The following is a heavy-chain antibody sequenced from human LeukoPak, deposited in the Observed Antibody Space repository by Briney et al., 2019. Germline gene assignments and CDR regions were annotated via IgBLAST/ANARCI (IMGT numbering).Heavy chain of an antibody. CDR3: AREAAGGGYNWFDP. V-gene: IGHV3-21*01. CDR1: GFSFSDFA. D-gene: IGHD6-13*01. CDR2: VSGSSSYI. Sequence: GGSLRLSCAASGFSFSDFAMNWVRQAPGKGLEWVSAVSGSSSYIYYADSVKGRFTISRDNAKNSLYLQMNSLRAEDTAVYYCAREAAGGGYNWFDPWGQGTLVTVSS. J-gene: IGHJ5*02.